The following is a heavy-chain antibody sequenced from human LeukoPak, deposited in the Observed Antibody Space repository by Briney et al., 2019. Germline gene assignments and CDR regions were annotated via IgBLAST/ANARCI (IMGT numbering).Heavy chain of an antibody. Sequence: PGRSLRLSCAASGFTFSSYGLHWVRQAPGKGLEWVAVIWYDGSNKYYADSVKGRFTISRDNSKNTLYLQMNSLRAEDTAVYYCAKDGRVVVIGDELDYWGQGTLVTVSS. CDR1: GFTFSSYG. J-gene: IGHJ4*02. CDR3: AKDGRVVVIGDELDY. D-gene: IGHD3-22*01. V-gene: IGHV3-33*06. CDR2: IWYDGSNK.